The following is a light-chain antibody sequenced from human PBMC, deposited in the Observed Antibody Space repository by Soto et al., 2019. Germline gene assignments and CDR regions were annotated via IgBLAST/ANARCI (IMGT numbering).Light chain of an antibody. Sequence: EIVMTQSPATLSVSPGETATLSCRASQSVSSNLAWYQQKPGQAPRLLIYGTSTRTTDIRARFSGSGSGEEFTLTISSLQSEDFAVYYCQQYNNFWTFGQGTKVDIK. J-gene: IGKJ1*01. CDR1: QSVSSN. V-gene: IGKV3-15*01. CDR3: QQYNNFWT. CDR2: GTS.